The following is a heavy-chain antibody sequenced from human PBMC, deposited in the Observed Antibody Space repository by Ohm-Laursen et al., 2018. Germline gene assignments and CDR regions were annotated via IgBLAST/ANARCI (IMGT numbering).Heavy chain of an antibody. D-gene: IGHD3-22*01. CDR3: ARELAYYDSSGLDAFDI. Sequence: SETLSLTCTVSSFSISSYYWTWIRQPPGKELEWIGYIYYSGSTNYSPSLRSRVTISLDTSKNQFYLKLSSVTAADTAVYYCARELAYYDSSGLDAFDIWGQGTMVTVSS. J-gene: IGHJ3*02. V-gene: IGHV4-59*01. CDR1: SFSISSYY. CDR2: IYYSGST.